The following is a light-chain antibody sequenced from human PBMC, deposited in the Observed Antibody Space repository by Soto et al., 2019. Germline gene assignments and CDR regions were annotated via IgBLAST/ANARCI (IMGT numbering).Light chain of an antibody. V-gene: IGKV1-39*01. Sequence: DIQMTQSPSSRSASVGDRVTITCRASQSISSYLNWYQQKPGKAPKLLISAASSLQSGVPSRFSGSGSGTDFTLTISSLEPEDFAVYYCQQRSNWPPITFGQGTRLEIK. CDR2: AAS. J-gene: IGKJ5*01. CDR1: QSISSY. CDR3: QQRSNWPPIT.